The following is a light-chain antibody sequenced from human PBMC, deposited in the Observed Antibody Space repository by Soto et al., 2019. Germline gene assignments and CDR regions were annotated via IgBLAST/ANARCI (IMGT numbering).Light chain of an antibody. CDR1: QTIRSW. V-gene: IGKV1-5*03. CDR3: QYYKEYST. Sequence: DIPMTQSPSTLSASVGDRVTITCRASQTIRSWLAWYQQKPGKAPKLLIYEASSSEVGVPPRFSGSGFGTEFTLTISSLQPDDFATYYCQYYKEYSTFGQGTRLEIK. CDR2: EAS. J-gene: IGKJ1*01.